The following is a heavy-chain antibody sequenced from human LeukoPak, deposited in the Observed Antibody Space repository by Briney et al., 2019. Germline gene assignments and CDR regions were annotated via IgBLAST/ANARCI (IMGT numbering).Heavy chain of an antibody. D-gene: IGHD5-12*01. V-gene: IGHV3-30*03. CDR2: ISYDGSNK. J-gene: IGHJ4*02. Sequence: GGSLRLSCAASGFTFSSYGMHWVRQAPGKGLEWVAVISYDGSNKYYADSVKGRFTISRDNSKNTLCLQMNSLRAEDTAVYYCARIRGYSGYDWDYFDYWGQGTLVTVSS. CDR3: ARIRGYSGYDWDYFDY. CDR1: GFTFSSYG.